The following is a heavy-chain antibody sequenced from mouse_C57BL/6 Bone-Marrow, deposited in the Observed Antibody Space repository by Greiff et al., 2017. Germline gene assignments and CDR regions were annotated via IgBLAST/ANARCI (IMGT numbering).Heavy chain of an antibody. CDR2: ISDGGSYT. V-gene: IGHV5-4*01. Sequence: EVKLVESGGGLVKPGGSLKLSCAASGFTFSSYAMSWVRQTPEKRLEWVATISDGGSYTYYPDTGKGRFTISRDNAKNNLYLQMSHLKSEDTAMYYCARDCYYYGSRGYYAMDYWGQGTSVTVSS. CDR1: GFTFSSYA. CDR3: ARDCYYYGSRGYYAMDY. J-gene: IGHJ4*01. D-gene: IGHD1-1*01.